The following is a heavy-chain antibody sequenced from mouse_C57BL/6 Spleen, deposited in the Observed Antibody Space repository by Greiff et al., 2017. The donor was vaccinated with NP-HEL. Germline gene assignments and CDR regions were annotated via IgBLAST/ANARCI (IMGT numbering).Heavy chain of an antibody. D-gene: IGHD1-1*01. CDR3: TRYYYGSSYVHYFDY. CDR1: GYTFTDYE. V-gene: IGHV1-15*01. Sequence: QVQLQQSGAELVRPGASVTLSCKASGYTFTDYEMHWVKQTPVHGLEWIGAIDPETGGTAYNQKFKGKAILTADKSSSTAYMELRSLTSEDSAVYYCTRYYYGSSYVHYFDYWGQGTTLTVSS. J-gene: IGHJ2*01. CDR2: IDPETGGT.